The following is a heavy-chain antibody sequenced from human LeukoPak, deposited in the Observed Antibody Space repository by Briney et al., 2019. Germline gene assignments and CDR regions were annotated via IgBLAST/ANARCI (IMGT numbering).Heavy chain of an antibody. Sequence: GGSLRLSCAASGLTFSSYAISWVRQAPGKGLEWVSAISGSGGSTYYADSVKGRFTISRDNSKNTLYLQMNSLRAEDTAVYYCAKTSGSYYVAFDIWGQGTMVTVSS. CDR1: GLTFSSYA. CDR3: AKTSGSYYVAFDI. CDR2: ISGSGGST. V-gene: IGHV3-23*01. J-gene: IGHJ3*02. D-gene: IGHD1-26*01.